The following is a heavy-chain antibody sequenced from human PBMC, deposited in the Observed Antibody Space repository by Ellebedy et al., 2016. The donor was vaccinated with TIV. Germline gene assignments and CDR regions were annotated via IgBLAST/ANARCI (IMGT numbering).Heavy chain of an antibody. CDR1: GYTFIGYY. D-gene: IGHD5-24*01. V-gene: IGHV1-2*04. Sequence: ASVKVSCKASGYTFIGYYMHWVRQAPGQGLEWMGWINPNSGDTKNAQKFQGWVTMTRDTSISTAYMELSRLRSDDTAVYYCARQEMATIGDAFDIWGQGTMVTVSS. J-gene: IGHJ3*02. CDR2: INPNSGDT. CDR3: ARQEMATIGDAFDI.